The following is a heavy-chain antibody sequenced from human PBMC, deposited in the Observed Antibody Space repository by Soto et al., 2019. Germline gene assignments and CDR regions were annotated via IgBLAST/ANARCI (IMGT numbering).Heavy chain of an antibody. CDR2: ISFRGTCK. Sequence: EVQLVESGGGLVQPGGSLRLSCAASGFTFNTSEMYWVRQAPGTGLEWVSYISFRGTCKYYADSVKGRFTISSDNARNSLYLQKNSLRVADTAVYYCATRGPASSFDCWGQGTLVTVAS. J-gene: IGHJ4*02. CDR1: GFTFNTSE. D-gene: IGHD3-10*01. V-gene: IGHV3-48*03. CDR3: ATRGPASSFDC.